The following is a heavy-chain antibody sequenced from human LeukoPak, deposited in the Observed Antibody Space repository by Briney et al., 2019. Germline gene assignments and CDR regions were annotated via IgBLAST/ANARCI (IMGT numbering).Heavy chain of an antibody. Sequence: KESGPTLVKPTQTLTLTCTFSGFSLSTTTVGVGWIRQPPGKALEWLGIIYWNDDKRYSPSLKSRLSITKETSKNQVVLTLTNMDPVDTATYYCAHRLALAGYASSLSFDYWGQGTLVTVSS. J-gene: IGHJ4*02. CDR3: AHRLALAGYASSLSFDY. D-gene: IGHD2-2*01. V-gene: IGHV2-5*01. CDR1: GFSLSTTTVG. CDR2: IYWNDDK.